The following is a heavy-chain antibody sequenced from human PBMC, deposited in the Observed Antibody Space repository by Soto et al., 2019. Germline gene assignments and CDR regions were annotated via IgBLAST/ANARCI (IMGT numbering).Heavy chain of an antibody. CDR1: GYTFTCYY. Sequence: ASVKVSCKASGYTFTCYYMHWVRQAPGQGLEWMGIINPSGGSTSYAQKFQGRVTMTRDTSTSTAYMELRSLTSDDTAVYYCARGYDFWSGYYSAYFDYWGQGTLVTVSS. CDR2: INPSGGST. V-gene: IGHV1-46*01. D-gene: IGHD3-3*01. CDR3: ARGYDFWSGYYSAYFDY. J-gene: IGHJ4*02.